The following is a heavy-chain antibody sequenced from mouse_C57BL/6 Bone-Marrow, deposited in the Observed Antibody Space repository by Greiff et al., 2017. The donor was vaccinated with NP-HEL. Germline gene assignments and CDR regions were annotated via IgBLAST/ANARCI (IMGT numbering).Heavy chain of an antibody. CDR2: IRNKANGYTT. J-gene: IGHJ1*03. Sequence: DVKLVESGGGLVQPGGSLSLSCAASGFTFTDYYMSWVRQPPGKALEWLGFIRNKANGYTTEYSASVKGRFTISRDNSQSILYLQMNALRAEDSATYYCARILHYYGSSYWYFDVWGTGTTVTVSS. D-gene: IGHD1-1*01. CDR1: GFTFTDYY. V-gene: IGHV7-3*01. CDR3: ARILHYYGSSYWYFDV.